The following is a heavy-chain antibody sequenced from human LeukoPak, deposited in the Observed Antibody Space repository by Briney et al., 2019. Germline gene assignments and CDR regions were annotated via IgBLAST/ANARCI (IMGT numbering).Heavy chain of an antibody. CDR1: GFSFSSYS. J-gene: IGHJ4*02. CDR3: ARVWSPPYTSSWPHYFYG. CDR2: ISSSSSYI. D-gene: IGHD6-13*01. Sequence: PGGSLRLSCAASGFSFSSYSMNWVRQAPGKGLEWVSSISSSSSYIYYVDSVKGRFTISRDNAKNSLYLQMNSLRAEDTAVYYCARVWSPPYTSSWPHYFYGWGQGTLVTVSS. V-gene: IGHV3-21*01.